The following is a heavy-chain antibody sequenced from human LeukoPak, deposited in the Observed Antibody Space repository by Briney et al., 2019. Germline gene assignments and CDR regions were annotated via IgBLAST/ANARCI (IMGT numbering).Heavy chain of an antibody. D-gene: IGHD2-2*01. Sequence: ASVKVSCKVSGYTLTELSMHWVRQAPGNGLEWMGGFDPEDGETIYAKKFQGRVTMTRDTSTSTVYMELSSLRSEDTAVYYCARNHKDCSSSSCHIYYSYYMDVWGKGTTVTVSS. CDR2: FDPEDGET. CDR3: ARNHKDCSSSSCHIYYSYYMDV. V-gene: IGHV1-24*01. J-gene: IGHJ6*03. CDR1: GYTLTELS.